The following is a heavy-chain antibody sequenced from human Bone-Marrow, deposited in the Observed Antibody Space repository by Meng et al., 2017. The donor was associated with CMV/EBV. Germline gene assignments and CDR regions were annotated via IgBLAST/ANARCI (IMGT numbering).Heavy chain of an antibody. Sequence: GGSLRLSCAASGFTFSSYGMHWVRQAPGKGLEWVAFIRYDGSNKYYADSVKGRFTISRDNSKNTLYLQMNSLRAEDTAVYYCARDNDEYQLLYYYYYGMDVWGQGTMVTVSS. V-gene: IGHV3-30*02. CDR3: ARDNDEYQLLYYYYYGMDV. CDR1: GFTFSSYG. CDR2: IRYDGSNK. J-gene: IGHJ6*02. D-gene: IGHD2-2*01.